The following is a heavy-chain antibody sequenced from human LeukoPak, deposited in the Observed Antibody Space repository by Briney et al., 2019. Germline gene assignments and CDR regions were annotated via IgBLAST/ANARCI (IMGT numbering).Heavy chain of an antibody. J-gene: IGHJ5*02. D-gene: IGHD2-2*01. Sequence: PGGSLRLSCAASGFTFSSNCMSWVRQAPGTGLERVSNTKIDGSGRNYVDSVKGRFTISRDNAKNSLYLQMNSLRAEDTAVYYCARDDCSSISCYHNWFDPWGQGTLVTVSS. CDR3: ARDDCSSISCYHNWFDP. CDR2: TKIDGSGR. CDR1: GFTFSSNC. V-gene: IGHV3-7*01.